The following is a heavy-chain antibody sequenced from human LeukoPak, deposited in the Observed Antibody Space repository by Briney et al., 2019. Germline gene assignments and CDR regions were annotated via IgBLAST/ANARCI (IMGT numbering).Heavy chain of an antibody. CDR2: IYYSGST. V-gene: IGHV4-38-2*02. Sequence: SETLSLTCTVSGYSISSGYYGGWIRQPPGKGLEWIGSIYYSGSTYYNPSLKSRVTISVDTSKNQFSLKLSSVTAADTAVYYCLSSGYYYPAGYWGQGTLVTVSS. CDR3: LSSGYYYPAGY. D-gene: IGHD3-22*01. J-gene: IGHJ4*02. CDR1: GYSISSGYY.